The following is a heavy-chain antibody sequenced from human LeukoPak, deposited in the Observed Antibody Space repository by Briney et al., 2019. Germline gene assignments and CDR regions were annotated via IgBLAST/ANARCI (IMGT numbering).Heavy chain of an antibody. CDR3: ARGRNVEFDY. Sequence: ASVKVSCKASGYTFTSYYMHWVRQATGQGLEWMGIINPSGGSTSYAQKFQGRVTITRHTSISTAYMELSSLRSEDTAVHYCARGRNVEFDYWGQGTLVTVSS. CDR2: INPSGGST. CDR1: GYTFTSYY. V-gene: IGHV1-46*01. D-gene: IGHD3-16*01. J-gene: IGHJ4*02.